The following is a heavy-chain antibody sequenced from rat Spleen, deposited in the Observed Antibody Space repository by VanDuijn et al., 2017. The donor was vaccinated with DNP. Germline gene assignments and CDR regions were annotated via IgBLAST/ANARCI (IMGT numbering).Heavy chain of an antibody. V-gene: IGHV5-17*01. CDR1: GFTFSDYA. D-gene: IGHD3-8*01. Sequence: EVQLVESGGGLVQPGNSLKLSCAASGFTFSDYAMAWVRQSPKKGLEWVATISYNGGSPYYRDSVKGRFSISRDNAKSTLYLQVNSLRSEDTATYYCTSNPHIRTAAPFDYWGQGVMVTVSS. CDR3: TSNPHIRTAAPFDY. J-gene: IGHJ2*01. CDR2: ISYNGGSP.